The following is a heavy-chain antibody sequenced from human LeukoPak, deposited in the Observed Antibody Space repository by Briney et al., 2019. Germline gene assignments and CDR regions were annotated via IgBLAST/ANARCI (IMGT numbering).Heavy chain of an antibody. J-gene: IGHJ5*02. D-gene: IGHD5-12*01. CDR1: GGSISSGDYY. V-gene: IGHV4-30-4*01. CDR2: INHSGST. CDR3: ARGYSGYDFFWFDP. Sequence: PSQTLSLTCTVSGGSISSGDYYWSWIRQPPGKGLEWIGEINHSGSTNYNPSLKSRVTISVDTSKNQFSLKLSSVTAADTAVYYCARGYSGYDFFWFDPWGQGTLVTVSS.